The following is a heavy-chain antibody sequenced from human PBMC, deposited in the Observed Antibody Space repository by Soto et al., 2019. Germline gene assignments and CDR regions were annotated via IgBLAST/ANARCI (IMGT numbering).Heavy chain of an antibody. CDR2: ISDAAGSA. J-gene: IGHJ3*01. V-gene: IGHV3-23*01. D-gene: IGHD4-17*01. CDR3: ARPYGGKIGDAPDL. Sequence: GGSLRLSCVASGFTFGSYAMSWVRQVPGKGLEWVSTISDAAGSAYYVDSVKGRFTISRDNSKKTLYLQMNSLRAEDSAVYYCARPYGGKIGDAPDLWGPGTMVTVSS. CDR1: GFTFGSYA.